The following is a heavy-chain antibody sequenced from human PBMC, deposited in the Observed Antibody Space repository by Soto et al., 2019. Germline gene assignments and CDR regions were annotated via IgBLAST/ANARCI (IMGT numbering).Heavy chain of an antibody. CDR1: GYTFTGYY. V-gene: IGHV1-2*02. J-gene: IGHJ4*02. D-gene: IGHD3-3*01. CDR3: ARQNSILRFLEWLFGY. CDR2: INPNSGGT. Sequence: GASVKVSCKASGYTFTGYYMHWVRQAPGQGLEWMGWINPNSGGTNYEQKFQGRVTMTRDTSISTAYMELSRLRSDDTAVYYCARQNSILRFLEWLFGYWGQGTLVTVSS.